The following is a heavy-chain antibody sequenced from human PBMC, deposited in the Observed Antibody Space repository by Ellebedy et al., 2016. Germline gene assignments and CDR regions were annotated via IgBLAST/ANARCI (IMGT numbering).Heavy chain of an antibody. J-gene: IGHJ5*02. CDR3: ARDTGLRDRWFDP. V-gene: IGHV3-21*01. Sequence: GGSLRLXCAASGFTFSNYWMSWVRQAPGKGLEWVSSISSSSSYIYYADSVKGRFTISRDNAKNSLYLQMNSLRAEDTAVYYCARDTGLRDRWFDPWGQGTLVTVSS. D-gene: IGHD3-10*01. CDR2: ISSSSSYI. CDR1: GFTFSNYW.